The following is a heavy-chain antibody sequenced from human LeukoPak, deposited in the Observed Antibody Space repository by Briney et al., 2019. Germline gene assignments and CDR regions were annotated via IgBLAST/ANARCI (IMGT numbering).Heavy chain of an antibody. V-gene: IGHV3-7*01. CDR2: VRQDGSEK. D-gene: IGHD6-19*01. CDR1: GFDFSSHW. CDR3: ASRAMAVANA. Sequence: GGSLRLSCAASGFDFSSHWMNWVRQAPGKGLECVANVRQDGSEKYYADSVKGRFTISRDNSKNTLYLQMNSLRAEDTAVYYCASRAMAVANARGQGTLVTVSS. J-gene: IGHJ4*02.